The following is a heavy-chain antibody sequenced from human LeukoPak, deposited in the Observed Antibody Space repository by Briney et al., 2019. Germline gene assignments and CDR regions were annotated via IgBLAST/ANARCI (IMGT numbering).Heavy chain of an antibody. D-gene: IGHD3-16*02. CDR2: IYHSGST. CDR3: VRLGEFSLVWGSYRSYFQH. Sequence: PSGTLSLTCAVSGGSISSSNWWSWVRQPPGKGLEWIGEIYHSGSTNYNPSLKSRVTISVDKSKNQFSLKLSSVTAADTAVYYCVRLGEFSLVWGSYRSYFQHWGQGTLVTVSS. V-gene: IGHV4-4*02. J-gene: IGHJ1*01. CDR1: GGSISSSNW.